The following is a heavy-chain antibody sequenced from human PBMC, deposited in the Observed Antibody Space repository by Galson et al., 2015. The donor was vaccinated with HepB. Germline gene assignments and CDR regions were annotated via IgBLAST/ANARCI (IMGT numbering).Heavy chain of an antibody. CDR1: GFTFSSYA. CDR2: ISSNGGST. V-gene: IGHV3-64D*06. D-gene: IGHD3-16*01. J-gene: IGHJ4*02. Sequence: SLRLSCAASGFTFSSYAMHWVRQAPGKGLEYVSAISSNGGSTYYADSVRGRFTISRDNSKNTLYLQMSSLRAEDTAVYYCVKGRAGITFGVPTFGYWGQGTLVTVSS. CDR3: VKGRAGITFGVPTFGY.